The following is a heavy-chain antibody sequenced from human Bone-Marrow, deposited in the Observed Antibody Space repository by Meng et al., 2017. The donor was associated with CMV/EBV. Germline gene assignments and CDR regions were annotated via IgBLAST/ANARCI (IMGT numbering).Heavy chain of an antibody. J-gene: IGHJ6*02. D-gene: IGHD3-3*01. CDR1: GGSISSYY. Sequence: SETLSLTCTVSGGSISSYYWSWIRQPPGKGLEWIGYIYYSGSTDYNPSLKSRVTISVDTSKNQFSLKLSSVTAADTDVYYCAREGLWRGWTREYGVDVWGQGNTVTV. CDR2: IYYSGST. CDR3: AREGLWRGWTREYGVDV. V-gene: IGHV4-59*01.